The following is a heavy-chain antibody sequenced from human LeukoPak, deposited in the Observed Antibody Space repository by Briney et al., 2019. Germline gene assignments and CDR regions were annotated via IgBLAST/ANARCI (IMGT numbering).Heavy chain of an antibody. CDR2: INPSGGST. V-gene: IGHV1-46*01. CDR1: GYIFTNYY. Sequence: GASVKVSCKASGYIFTNYYMHWVRQAPGQGLEWMGIINPSGGSTSYAQKFQGRVTMTRDTSTSTVYMELSSLRSEDTAVYYCARTPGSPYYDFWSGYSFGQSDYWGQGTLVTVSS. CDR3: ARTPGSPYYDFWSGYSFGQSDY. D-gene: IGHD3-3*01. J-gene: IGHJ4*02.